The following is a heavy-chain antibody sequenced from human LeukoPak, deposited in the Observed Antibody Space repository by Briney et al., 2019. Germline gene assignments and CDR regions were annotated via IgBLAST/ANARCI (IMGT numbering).Heavy chain of an antibody. CDR2: ISGGGSST. J-gene: IGHJ4*02. D-gene: IGHD4-23*01. V-gene: IGHV3-23*01. CDR3: AKVFESVVTPNDY. Sequence: PGGSLRLSCAASGFTFSTYAMTWVRQAPGKGLDWVSAISGGGSSTYYADSVKGRFTISRDNSKNTLYPQMNSLRAEDTAVYYCAKVFESVVTPNDYWGQGTLVTVSS. CDR1: GFTFSTYA.